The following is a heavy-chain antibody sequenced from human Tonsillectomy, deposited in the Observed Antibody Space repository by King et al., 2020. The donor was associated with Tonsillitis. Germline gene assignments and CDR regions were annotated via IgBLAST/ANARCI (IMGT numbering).Heavy chain of an antibody. Sequence: QLVQSGGGLVQPGGSLRLSCAASGFTFGDYYMSWVRQAPGKGLEWVANIKEDGSEKYYVDSVKGRFTITRDNAKNSLYLQMDSLRAEETAVYYCAKFPYWGQGTLVTVSS. CDR2: IKEDGSEK. J-gene: IGHJ4*01. V-gene: IGHV3-7*03. CDR1: GFTFGDYY. CDR3: AKFPY.